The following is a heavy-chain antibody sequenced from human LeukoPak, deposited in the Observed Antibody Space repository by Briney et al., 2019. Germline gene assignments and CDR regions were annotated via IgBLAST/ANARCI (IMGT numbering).Heavy chain of an antibody. CDR2: ISYDGSNK. V-gene: IGHV3-30*04. CDR1: GFTFSSYA. D-gene: IGHD6-19*01. CDR3: ASAGSGWTYYFDY. J-gene: IGHJ4*02. Sequence: PGGSLRLSCAASGFTFSSYAMHWVRQAPGKGLEWVAVISYDGSNKYNADSVKGRFTISRDNSKNTLYLQMNSLRAEDTAVYYCASAGSGWTYYFDYWGQGTLVTVSS.